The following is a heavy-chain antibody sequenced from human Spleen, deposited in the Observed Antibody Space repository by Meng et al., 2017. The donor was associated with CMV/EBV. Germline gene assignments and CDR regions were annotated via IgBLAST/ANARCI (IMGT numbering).Heavy chain of an antibody. CDR3: ARDRVGWYSTFDY. D-gene: IGHD2-15*01. CDR2: IDPNSGGT. J-gene: IGHJ4*02. V-gene: IGHV1-2*02. CDR1: GYTFTGYY. Sequence: ASVKVSCKASGYTFTGYYMHWVRQAPEQGLEWMGWIDPNSGGTKYAQKFQGRVTMTRDTSISTAYMELSRLRSDDTAVYYCARDRVGWYSTFDYWGQGTLVTVSS.